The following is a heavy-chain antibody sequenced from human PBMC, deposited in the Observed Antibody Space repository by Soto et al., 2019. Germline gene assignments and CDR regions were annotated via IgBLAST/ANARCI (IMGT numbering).Heavy chain of an antibody. Sequence: RASVKVSCKASGYTFTGYYMHWVRQAPGQGLEWMGWINPNSGGTNYAQKFQGWVTMTRDTSISTAYMELSRLRSDDTAVYYCAREGGSYTYYYYGMDVWGQGTTVTVSS. V-gene: IGHV1-2*04. D-gene: IGHD3-16*01. CDR3: AREGGSYTYYYYGMDV. J-gene: IGHJ6*02. CDR2: INPNSGGT. CDR1: GYTFTGYY.